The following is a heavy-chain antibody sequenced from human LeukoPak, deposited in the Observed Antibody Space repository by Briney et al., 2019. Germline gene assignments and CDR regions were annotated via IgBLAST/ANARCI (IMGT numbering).Heavy chain of an antibody. CDR3: ARGGYNYGPVFDY. CDR2: INWNGGRK. V-gene: IGHV3-20*04. D-gene: IGHD5-18*01. CDR1: GFTFDDYG. J-gene: IGHJ4*02. Sequence: GGSLRLSCAASGFTFDDYGMSWVRQARGKGVEGVSGINWNGGRKEYAESLKGRFTISRDNAKNSLYLQMNSLRAEDTALYYCARGGYNYGPVFDYWGQGTLVTVSS.